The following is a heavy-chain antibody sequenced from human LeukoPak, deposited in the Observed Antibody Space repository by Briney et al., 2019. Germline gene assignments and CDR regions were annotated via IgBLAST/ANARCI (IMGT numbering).Heavy chain of an antibody. CDR3: ARGFYGTAFDY. D-gene: IGHD3-10*01. CDR2: IYYSGST. CDR1: GGSISSYY. Sequence: SETLSLTCTVSGGSISSYYWSWLRQPPGKGLEWIGYIYYSGSTNYNPSLKSRVTISVDTSKNQFSLKLSSVTAADTAVYYCARGFYGTAFDYWGQGTLVTVSS. J-gene: IGHJ4*02. V-gene: IGHV4-59*12.